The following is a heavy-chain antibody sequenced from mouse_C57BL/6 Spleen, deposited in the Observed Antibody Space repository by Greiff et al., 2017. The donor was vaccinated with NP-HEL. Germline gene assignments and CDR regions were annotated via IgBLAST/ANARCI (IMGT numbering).Heavy chain of an antibody. J-gene: IGHJ2*01. CDR3: VRQGSYYFDY. V-gene: IGHV10-1*01. Sequence: EVKLVESGGGLVQPKGSLKLSCAASGFSFNTYAMNWVRQAPGEGLEWVARIRSKSNNYATYYADSVKDRFTISRDDSESMLYLQMNNLKTEDTAMYYCVRQGSYYFDYWGQSTTLTVSS. CDR2: IRSKSNNYAT. D-gene: IGHD1-3*01. CDR1: GFSFNTYA.